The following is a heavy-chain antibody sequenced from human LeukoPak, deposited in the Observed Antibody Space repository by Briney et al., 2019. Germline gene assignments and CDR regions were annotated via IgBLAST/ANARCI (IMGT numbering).Heavy chain of an antibody. CDR1: GFTFSSYW. CDR3: ARGCSSTSCYDY. Sequence: PGGSLRLSCAASGFTFSSYWMSWVRQAPGKGLEYVSAISSNGGSTYYANSVKGRFTISRDNSKNTLYLRMGSLRAEDMAVYYCARGCSSTSCYDYWGQGTLVTVSS. J-gene: IGHJ4*02. V-gene: IGHV3-64*01. D-gene: IGHD2-2*01. CDR2: ISSNGGST.